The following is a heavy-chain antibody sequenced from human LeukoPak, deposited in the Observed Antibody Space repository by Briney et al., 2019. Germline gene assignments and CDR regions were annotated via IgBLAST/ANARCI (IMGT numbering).Heavy chain of an antibody. CDR2: IYYSGST. V-gene: IGHV4-59*01. CDR3: ARGLGFAPGGMDV. J-gene: IGHJ6*02. Sequence: SETLSLTCTVSGGSISSYYWSWIRQPPGKGLEWIGYIYYSGSTNYNPSLRSRVTISVDTSKNQFSLKLSSVTAADTAVYYCARGLGFAPGGMDVWGQGTTVTVSS. D-gene: IGHD2-21*01. CDR1: GGSISSYY.